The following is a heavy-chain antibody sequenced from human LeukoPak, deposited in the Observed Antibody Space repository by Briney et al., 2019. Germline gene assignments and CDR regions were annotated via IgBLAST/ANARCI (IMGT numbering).Heavy chain of an antibody. J-gene: IGHJ4*02. CDR1: GFTFSSYA. Sequence: GRSLRLSCAASGFTFSSYAMHWVRQAPGKGLEWVAVISYDGSNKYYADSVKGRFTISRDNSKNTPYLQMNSLRAEDTAVYYCARALGDGRYYYGSPLYPLDYWGQGTLVTVSS. CDR3: ARALGDGRYYYGSPLYPLDY. CDR2: ISYDGSNK. D-gene: IGHD3-10*01. V-gene: IGHV3-30-3*01.